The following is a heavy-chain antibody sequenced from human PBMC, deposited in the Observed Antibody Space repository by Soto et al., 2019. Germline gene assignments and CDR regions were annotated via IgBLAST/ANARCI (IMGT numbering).Heavy chain of an antibody. CDR1: GFTFSSYA. Sequence: VGSLRLSCAASGFTFSSYAMSWVRQAPGKGLEWVSGISGSGGSTYYADSVKGRLTISRDNSKNTLYVQMNSLRAEDTAAYYCAKHAASYYYGMDVWGQGTTVTVSS. D-gene: IGHD6-13*01. V-gene: IGHV3-23*01. CDR3: AKHAASYYYGMDV. J-gene: IGHJ6*02. CDR2: ISGSGGST.